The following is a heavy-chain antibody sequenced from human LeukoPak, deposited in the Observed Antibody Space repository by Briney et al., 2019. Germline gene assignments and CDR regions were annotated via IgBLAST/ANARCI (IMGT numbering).Heavy chain of an antibody. CDR1: GGSFSGYY. D-gene: IGHD6-19*01. J-gene: IGHJ4*02. CDR2: INHSGST. V-gene: IGHV4-34*01. CDR3: ARRARVAVDY. Sequence: SETLSLTCAVYGGSFSGYYWGWIRLPPGKGLEWIGEINHSGSTNYNPSPKNRGTISVDTSKNQFSLKLSSVTAADTAVYYCARRARVAVDYWGQGTLVTVSS.